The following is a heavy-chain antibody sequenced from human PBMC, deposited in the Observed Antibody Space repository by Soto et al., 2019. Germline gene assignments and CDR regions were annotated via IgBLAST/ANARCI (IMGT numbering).Heavy chain of an antibody. CDR3: AREGRTGGPYYYYYGMDV. J-gene: IGHJ6*02. CDR1: GGSISSYN. CDR2: IYCSGST. V-gene: IGHV4-59*01. Sequence: SETLSLTCTVSGGSISSYNWSCIWQPPGKGLEWIGYIYCSGSTNYNPSLKSRVTISVDTSKNQFSLKLSSVTAADTAVYYCAREGRTGGPYYYYYGMDVWGQGTTVT.